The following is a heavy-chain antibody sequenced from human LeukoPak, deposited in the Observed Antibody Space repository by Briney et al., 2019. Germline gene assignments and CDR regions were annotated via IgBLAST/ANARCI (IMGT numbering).Heavy chain of an antibody. V-gene: IGHV1-46*01. CDR1: GYTFTSYY. J-gene: IGHJ3*02. Sequence: GASVKVSCKASGYTFTSYYMHWVRQAPGQGLEWMGIINPSGGSTSYAQKFQGRVTMTRDTSTSTVYMELSSLRSEDTAVYYCARAYRTTVVTWAPDAFDIWGQGTMVTVSS. D-gene: IGHD4-23*01. CDR3: ARAYRTTVVTWAPDAFDI. CDR2: INPSGGST.